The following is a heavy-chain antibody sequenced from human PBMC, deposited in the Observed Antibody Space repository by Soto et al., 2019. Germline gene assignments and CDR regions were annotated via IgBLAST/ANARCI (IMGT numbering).Heavy chain of an antibody. CDR2: MHYTGFS. D-gene: IGHD6-6*01. CDR3: ARVSLAVESSSPGRVSGNWFDP. CDR1: GDSVTSHY. J-gene: IGHJ5*02. Sequence: SETLSLTCSFSGDSVTSHYLTWIRQSPEKGLEWIGYMHYTGFSHYNPSLKSRLTISVDKSKNQFTLKLSSVTAADTAVYYCARVSLAVESSSPGRVSGNWFDPWGQGTLVTVSS. V-gene: IGHV4-59*02.